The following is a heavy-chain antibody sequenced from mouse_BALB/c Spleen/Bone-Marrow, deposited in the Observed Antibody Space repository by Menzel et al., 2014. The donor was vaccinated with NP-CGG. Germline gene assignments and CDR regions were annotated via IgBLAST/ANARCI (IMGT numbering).Heavy chain of an antibody. Sequence: QVQLKDSGPGLVAPSQSLSIPCTVSGFSLTVYGVNWVRQPPGKGLEWLGMIWGDGITDYNSAFKSRLSISKDDSKSQVFLKMNSLQTDDTAKYCCAREGNYFDYWGQGTTLTVSS. J-gene: IGHJ2*01. V-gene: IGHV2-6-7*01. CDR3: AREGNYFDY. CDR1: GFSLTVYG. CDR2: IWGDGIT.